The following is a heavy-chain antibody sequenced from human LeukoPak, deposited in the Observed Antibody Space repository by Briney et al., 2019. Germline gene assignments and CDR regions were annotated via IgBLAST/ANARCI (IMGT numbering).Heavy chain of an antibody. Sequence: GGSLRFSGAASGFTFSSYAMSWVRQAPGKELKWVSAISGSGGSTYYADSVKGRFTISRDNSKNALYLQMNSLRAEDTAVYYCAKRRGVRGVIFNCFDPWGQGTLVTVSS. J-gene: IGHJ5*02. CDR1: GFTFSSYA. CDR3: AKRRGVRGVIFNCFDP. CDR2: ISGSGGST. V-gene: IGHV3-23*01. D-gene: IGHD3-10*01.